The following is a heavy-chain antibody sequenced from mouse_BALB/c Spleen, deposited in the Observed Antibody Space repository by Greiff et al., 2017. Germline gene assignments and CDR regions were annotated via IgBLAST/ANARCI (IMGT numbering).Heavy chain of an antibody. CDR3: ARATAPHYYAMDY. V-gene: IGHV5-9-4*01. CDR1: GFTFSSYA. J-gene: IGHJ4*01. Sequence: DVKLVESGGGLVKPGGSLKLSCAASGFTFSSYAMSWVRQSPEKRLEWVAEISSGGSYTYYPDTVTGRFTISRDNAKNTLYLEMSSLRSEDTAMYYCARATAPHYYAMDYWGQGTSVTVSS. CDR2: ISSGGSYT. D-gene: IGHD1-2*01.